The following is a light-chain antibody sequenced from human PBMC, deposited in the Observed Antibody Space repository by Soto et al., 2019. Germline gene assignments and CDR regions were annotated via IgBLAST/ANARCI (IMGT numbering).Light chain of an antibody. CDR1: QSVSSN. J-gene: IGKJ4*01. Sequence: EIVMTQSPATLSVSPGERATLSCRASQSVSSNLAWYQQKPGQAPRLLIYGASTRATGIPARFSGSGSGTDFNVTITSLQPEDVATYFCQKYDRAPLTFGGGTKVDIK. CDR2: GAS. V-gene: IGKV3-15*01. CDR3: QKYDRAPLT.